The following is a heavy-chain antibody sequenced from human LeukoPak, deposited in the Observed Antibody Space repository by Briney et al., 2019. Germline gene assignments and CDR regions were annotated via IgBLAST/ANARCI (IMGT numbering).Heavy chain of an antibody. CDR1: GFTFSSYG. J-gene: IGHJ5*02. Sequence: GRSLGLSCAASGFTFSSYGMHWVRQAPGKGLEWVAVISYDGSNKYYADSVKGRFTISRDNSKNTLYLQMNSLRAEDTAVYYCAKDPGYSYGSFGENWFDPWGQGTLVTVSS. V-gene: IGHV3-30*18. CDR2: ISYDGSNK. D-gene: IGHD5-18*01. CDR3: AKDPGYSYGSFGENWFDP.